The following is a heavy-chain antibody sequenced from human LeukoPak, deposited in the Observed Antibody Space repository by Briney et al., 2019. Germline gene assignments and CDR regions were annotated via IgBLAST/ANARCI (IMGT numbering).Heavy chain of an antibody. CDR3: VIETPSGYDFKY. D-gene: IGHD5-12*01. CDR1: GFTFSRYW. CDR2: INSDGSDT. V-gene: IGHV3-74*01. Sequence: PGGSLRLSCAASGFTFSRYWMHWVRQAPGKGLVWVSRINSDGSDTTYADSVKGRFTISRDNAKNTLYLQMDSLRAEDTAVYYCVIETPSGYDFKYWGQGTLVTVSS. J-gene: IGHJ4*02.